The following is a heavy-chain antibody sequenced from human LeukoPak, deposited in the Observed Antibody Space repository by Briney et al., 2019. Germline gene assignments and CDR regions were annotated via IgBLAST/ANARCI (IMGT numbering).Heavy chain of an antibody. D-gene: IGHD2-15*01. CDR2: ISNDGSDK. J-gene: IGHJ4*02. CDR3: ASDSAWNLHGGYLDH. Sequence: GGSLRLSCAASGFTFSIYAMHWVRQAPGKGLEWVAVISNDGSDKYYADSVKGRFIVSRDNSKNTLYLQMNSLRSEDTAVYYCASDSAWNLHGGYLDHWGQGTLVSVSS. CDR1: GFTFSIYA. V-gene: IGHV3-30*04.